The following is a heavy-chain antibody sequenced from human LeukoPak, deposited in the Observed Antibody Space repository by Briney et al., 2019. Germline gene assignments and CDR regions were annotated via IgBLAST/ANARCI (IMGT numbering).Heavy chain of an antibody. CDR2: INTNTGNP. D-gene: IGHD3-10*01. J-gene: IGHJ4*02. Sequence: ASVKVSCKASGYTFTGYYMHWVRQAPGQGLEWMGWINTNTGNPTYAQGFTGRFVFSLDTSVSTAYLQISSLKAEDTAVYYCARDWGAYYYGSGSYYEGDYWGQGTLVTVSS. CDR3: ARDWGAYYYGSGSYYEGDY. CDR1: GYTFTGYY. V-gene: IGHV7-4-1*02.